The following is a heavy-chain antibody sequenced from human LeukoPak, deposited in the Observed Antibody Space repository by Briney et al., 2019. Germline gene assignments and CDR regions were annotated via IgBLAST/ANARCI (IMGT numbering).Heavy chain of an antibody. V-gene: IGHV3-48*03. D-gene: IGHD4-11*01. CDR3: AREDYSNYYYYMDV. Sequence: GGSLRLSCAASGFICGIYEMNWVRQAPGKGREWVSYISSSCSNIYYADSVKGRFTISRHNAKNSLYLQMNSLRADDTAVYYCAREDYSNYYYYMDVWGKGTTVTVSS. CDR1: GFICGIYE. J-gene: IGHJ6*03. CDR2: ISSSCSNI.